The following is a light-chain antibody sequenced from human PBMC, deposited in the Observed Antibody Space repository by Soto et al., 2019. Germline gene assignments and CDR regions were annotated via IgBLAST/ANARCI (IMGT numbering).Light chain of an antibody. Sequence: EIVLTQSPATLSLSPGERATLSCRASQSVSSYLAWYQQKPGQAPRLLIYDASNRATGIPARFSGSGSGTDSTLTISSLEPEDFAVYYCQQRSNGITFGPGTKVDIK. CDR1: QSVSSY. CDR3: QQRSNGIT. J-gene: IGKJ3*01. V-gene: IGKV3-11*01. CDR2: DAS.